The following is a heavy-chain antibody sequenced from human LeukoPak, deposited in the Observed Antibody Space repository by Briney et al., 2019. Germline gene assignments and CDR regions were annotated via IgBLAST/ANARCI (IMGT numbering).Heavy chain of an antibody. CDR3: ARVPVGAPGFDY. CDR2: INSDGSST. J-gene: IGHJ4*02. V-gene: IGHV3-74*01. D-gene: IGHD1-26*01. CDR1: GFTFSNYW. Sequence: GGSLRLSCAVSGFTFSNYWMHWVRQAPGKGLVWVSRINSDGSSTSYADSVKGRFTISRDNAKNTLYLQMNSLRAEDTAVYFCARVPVGAPGFDYWGQGTLVTVSS.